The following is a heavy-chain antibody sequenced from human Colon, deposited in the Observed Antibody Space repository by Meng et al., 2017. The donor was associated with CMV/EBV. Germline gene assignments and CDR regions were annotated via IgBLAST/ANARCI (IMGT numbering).Heavy chain of an antibody. D-gene: IGHD3-10*01. Sequence: GRLESTGPGLVKPPTTSLPPSTASGGYINDFYCNWFRHPAGKRLEWIGRIFPSGSAYYNSSLNSRVTMSVDTSKNQFSLKLTSVTAADTAVYYCARDSDGSGTFSYWFDPWGQGTLVTASS. CDR1: GGYINDFY. V-gene: IGHV4-4*07. J-gene: IGHJ5*02. CDR3: ARDSDGSGTFSYWFDP. CDR2: IFPSGSA.